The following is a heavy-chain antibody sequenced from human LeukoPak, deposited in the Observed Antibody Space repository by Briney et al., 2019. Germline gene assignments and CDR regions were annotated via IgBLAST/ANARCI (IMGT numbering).Heavy chain of an antibody. V-gene: IGHV4-4*02. CDR2: IYHSEST. CDR3: VMRSSHELSY. Sequence: SETLSLTCAVSGGSISSSNWWSWVRQPPGKGLEWIGEIYHSESTNYNPSLKSRVTISVDKSKNQFSMKLSSVTAADTAVYYCVMRSSHELSYWGQGTLVTVSS. D-gene: IGHD2-8*01. CDR1: GGSISSSNW. J-gene: IGHJ4*02.